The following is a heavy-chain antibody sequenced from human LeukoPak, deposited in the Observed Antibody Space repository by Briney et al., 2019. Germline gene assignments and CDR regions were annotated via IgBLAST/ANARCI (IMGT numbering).Heavy chain of an antibody. Sequence: PGGSLRLSCAASGFTFSSYAMSWVRQAPGKGLEWVSAISGSGGSTYYADSVKGRFTISRDNSKNTLYLQMNSLRAEDTAVYYCAKSSVLLWFGELDYWGQGTLVNVSS. V-gene: IGHV3-23*01. CDR3: AKSSVLLWFGELDY. J-gene: IGHJ4*02. D-gene: IGHD3-10*01. CDR1: GFTFSSYA. CDR2: ISGSGGST.